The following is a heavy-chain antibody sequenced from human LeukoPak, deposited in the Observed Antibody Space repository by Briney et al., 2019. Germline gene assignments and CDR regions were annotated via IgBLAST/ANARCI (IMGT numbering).Heavy chain of an antibody. D-gene: IGHD2-2*01. V-gene: IGHV3-7*01. CDR2: IKQDGSEK. CDR1: GFTFSSYW. Sequence: GGSLRLSCAATGFTFSSYWMSWVRQAPGKGLEWVANIKQDGSEKYYVDSVKGRFTISRDNAKNSLYLQMNSLRAEDTAVYYCARDDCSSISCYHNWFDPWGQGTLVTVSS. CDR3: ARDDCSSISCYHNWFDP. J-gene: IGHJ5*02.